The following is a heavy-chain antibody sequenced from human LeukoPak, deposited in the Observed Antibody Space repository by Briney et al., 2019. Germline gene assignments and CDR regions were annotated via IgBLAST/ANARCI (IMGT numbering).Heavy chain of an antibody. J-gene: IGHJ3*02. D-gene: IGHD2-15*01. V-gene: IGHV3-21*01. CDR2: ISSTGIYI. CDR1: GFAFNSYT. CDR3: ARAERGYCSGGSCSYYDAYDI. Sequence: GGSLRLSCAASGFAFNSYTINWVRQAPGKGLEWVSSISSTGIYIYYADSVKGRFTISRDNAKNSLYLQMNSLRAEDTAVYYCARAERGYCSGGSCSYYDAYDIRGQGTMATVSS.